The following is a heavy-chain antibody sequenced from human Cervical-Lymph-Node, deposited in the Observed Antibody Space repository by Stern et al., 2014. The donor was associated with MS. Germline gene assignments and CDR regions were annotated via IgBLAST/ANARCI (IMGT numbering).Heavy chain of an antibody. CDR2: IYYNGIT. Sequence: QVQLQESGPGLVKPSETLSLTCPVSGGSIRSYYWNWIRQPPGKGLEWIGYIYYNGITNYNPSLKSRVTISLDTSKNQFSLKLSSVTAADTAVYYCARSISMDVWGQGTTVTVSS. D-gene: IGHD2-21*01. V-gene: IGHV4-59*01. CDR1: GGSIRSYY. J-gene: IGHJ6*02. CDR3: ARSISMDV.